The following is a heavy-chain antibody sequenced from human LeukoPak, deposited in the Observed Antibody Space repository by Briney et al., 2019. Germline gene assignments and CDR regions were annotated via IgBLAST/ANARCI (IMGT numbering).Heavy chain of an antibody. J-gene: IGHJ4*02. Sequence: GGSLRLSCAASGFTVSSNFMSWVRQAPGKGLEWVSLIYSGGTAYYADSVKGRFTISRDNSKNTLYLQMNSLRAEDTAVYYCARAPLGGSGSYPLDYWGQGTLVTVSS. D-gene: IGHD3-10*01. CDR2: IYSGGTA. CDR3: ARAPLGGSGSYPLDY. CDR1: GFTVSSNF. V-gene: IGHV3-53*01.